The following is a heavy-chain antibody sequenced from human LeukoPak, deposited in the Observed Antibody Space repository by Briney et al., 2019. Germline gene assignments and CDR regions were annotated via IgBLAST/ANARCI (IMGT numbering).Heavy chain of an antibody. D-gene: IGHD5-24*01. J-gene: IGHJ4*02. Sequence: ASVKVSCKASGYTFTGYYMHWVRQAPGQGLEWMGWINPNSGGTNYAQKFQGRVTITADESTSTAYMELSSLRSEDTAVYYCAKGKEMATITAYDYWGQGTLVTVSS. CDR1: GYTFTGYY. V-gene: IGHV1-2*02. CDR2: INPNSGGT. CDR3: AKGKEMATITAYDY.